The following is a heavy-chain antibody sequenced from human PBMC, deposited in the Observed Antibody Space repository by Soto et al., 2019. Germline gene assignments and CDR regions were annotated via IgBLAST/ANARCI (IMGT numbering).Heavy chain of an antibody. CDR1: GFSLSTGGVG. CDR2: IYWDDDK. Sequence: QITLRESGPTLVKPTQTLTLTCTFSGFSLSTGGVGVGWIRQPPGKALEWLALIYWDDDKRYSPSLKSMLTITKDPSKTQVVLTMTNMDPVDTATYYCAHSRCGGDCLQSYSSHYYYGVDVWGQGTTVTVSS. J-gene: IGHJ6*02. V-gene: IGHV2-5*02. D-gene: IGHD2-21*02. CDR3: AHSRCGGDCLQSYSSHYYYGVDV.